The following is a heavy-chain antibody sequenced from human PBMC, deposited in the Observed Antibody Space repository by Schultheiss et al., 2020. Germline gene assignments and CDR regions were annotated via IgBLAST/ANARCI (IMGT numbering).Heavy chain of an antibody. CDR1: GFTFSSYS. V-gene: IGHV3-48*02. D-gene: IGHD2-15*01. J-gene: IGHJ4*02. CDR3: ARDPGLSGGSWRFDY. Sequence: GESLKISCAASGFTFSSYSMNWVRQAPGKGLEWVSYISSSSSTIYYADSVKGRFTISRDNAKNSLYLQMNSLRDEDTAVYYCARDPGLSGGSWRFDYWGQGTLVTVSS. CDR2: ISSSSSTI.